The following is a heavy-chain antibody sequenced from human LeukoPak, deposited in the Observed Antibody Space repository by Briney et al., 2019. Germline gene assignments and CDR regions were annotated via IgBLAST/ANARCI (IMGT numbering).Heavy chain of an antibody. V-gene: IGHV4-30-4*08. CDR3: ARYSVVVVPAAITSNYYYYYYMDV. Sequence: PSETLSLTCTVSGGSISSGDYYWSWIRQPPGKGLEWFGYSCCSASTYYNPSLKSRVTISVDTSKNQFSLKLSSVTAADTAVYYCARYSVVVVPAAITSNYYYYYYMDVWGKGTTLTVSS. D-gene: IGHD2-2*02. CDR1: GGSISSGDYY. J-gene: IGHJ6*03. CDR2: SCCSAST.